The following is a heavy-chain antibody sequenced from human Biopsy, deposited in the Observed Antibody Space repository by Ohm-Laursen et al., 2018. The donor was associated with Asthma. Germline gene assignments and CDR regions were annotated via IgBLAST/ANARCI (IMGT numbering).Heavy chain of an antibody. Sequence: SLRLSCAASGFAFGNYAMYWVRQAPGKGPEWVALISYGGREKGYVDSVKGRFTISRDNFRNTLYVEMSSLRPEDSATYYCAKDRFDGSVTSHYYYYGIDVWDQGTAVTVSS. CDR2: ISYGGREK. CDR1: GFAFGNYA. V-gene: IGHV3-30*18. D-gene: IGHD3-10*01. CDR3: AKDRFDGSVTSHYYYYGIDV. J-gene: IGHJ6*02.